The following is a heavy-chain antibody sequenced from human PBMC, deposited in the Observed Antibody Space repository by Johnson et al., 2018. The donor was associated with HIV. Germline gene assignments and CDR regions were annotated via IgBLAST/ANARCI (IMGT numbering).Heavy chain of an antibody. J-gene: IGHJ3*02. CDR1: GFTFSNYG. V-gene: IGHV3-30*03. CDR2: ISYDGSNE. D-gene: IGHD3-22*01. CDR3: ARHKGQQYDTCDI. Sequence: QVQLVESGGGVVQPGRSLRLSCAASGFTFSNYGMHWVRQAPGKGLEWVAVISYDGSNEYYAEFVKGRFTISRDNSKNTLYLQMHSLRAGDTACYYCARHKGQQYDTCDIWGQGTMVTVSS.